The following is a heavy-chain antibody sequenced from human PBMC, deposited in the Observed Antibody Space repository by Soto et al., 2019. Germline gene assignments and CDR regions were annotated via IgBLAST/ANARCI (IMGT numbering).Heavy chain of an antibody. CDR2: IDPKSGGT. Sequence: QLVQSGAEVKKPGASVRVSCKTSGPTFIAYYIHWVRQAPGQGLEWMGWIDPKSGGTTYEQKFLGRVTMTRDTYINTAYMDLNRLKSDDTAVYYCARVSVDVPEWGQGTLITVSS. V-gene: IGHV1-2*02. J-gene: IGHJ4*02. CDR3: ARVSVDVPE. CDR1: GPTFIAYY. D-gene: IGHD5-12*01.